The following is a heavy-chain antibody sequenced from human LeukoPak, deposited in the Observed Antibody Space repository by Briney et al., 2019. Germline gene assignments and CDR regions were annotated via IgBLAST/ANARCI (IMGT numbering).Heavy chain of an antibody. V-gene: IGHV3-20*04. CDR3: ARDANIVVVVAADDAFDI. CDR2: INWNGGST. D-gene: IGHD2-15*01. CDR1: GFTLDDYG. Sequence: RSGGSLRLSCAASGFTLDDYGMSWVRQPPGKGLEWVSGINWNGGSTGYADSVKGRFTISRDNAKNSLYLQMNSLRAEDTALYYCARDANIVVVVAADDAFDIWGQGTMVTVSS. J-gene: IGHJ3*02.